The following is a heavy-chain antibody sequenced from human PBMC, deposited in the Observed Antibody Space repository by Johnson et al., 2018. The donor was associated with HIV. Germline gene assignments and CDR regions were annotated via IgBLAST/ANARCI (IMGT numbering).Heavy chain of an antibody. CDR3: AREGGIVAAQGDAFEI. Sequence: MMLVDSGGGVERPGGSLRLSCAGSGFTFDDHGMSWVRQVPGKGLEWVSGINWSGGTTGYADSVKGRFTISRDNTKNSLYLQMNSLRAEDTALYYCAREGGIVAAQGDAFEIWGQGTMVTVSS. J-gene: IGHJ3*02. CDR2: INWSGGTT. V-gene: IGHV3-20*04. D-gene: IGHD1-26*01. CDR1: GFTFDDHG.